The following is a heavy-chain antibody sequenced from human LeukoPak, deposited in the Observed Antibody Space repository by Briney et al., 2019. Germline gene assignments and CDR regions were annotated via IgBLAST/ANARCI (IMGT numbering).Heavy chain of an antibody. J-gene: IGHJ4*02. V-gene: IGHV3-30-3*01. CDR3: ARDQNSGSYFDY. CDR1: GFTFSSYA. CDR2: ISYDGSNK. Sequence: PGGSLRLSCAASGFTFSSYAMHWVRQAPGKGLEWVAVISYDGSNKYYADSVKGRFTISRDNSKNTLYLQMNSLRAEDTAVYYCARDQNSGSYFDYWGQGTLVTVSS. D-gene: IGHD1-26*01.